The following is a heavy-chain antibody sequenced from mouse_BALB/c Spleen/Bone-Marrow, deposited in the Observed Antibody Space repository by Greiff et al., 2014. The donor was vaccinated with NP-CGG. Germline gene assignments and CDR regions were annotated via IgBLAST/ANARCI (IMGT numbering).Heavy chain of an antibody. J-gene: IGHJ2*01. Sequence: QVQLQQSGAELAKPGAPVKMSCKASGYTFTSYWMHWVKQRPGQGLEWIGNINPSTGYIEYNQKFKDKATLTADKSSSTAYMQLNSLTSEDSAVDYCARTYGKNVDYWGQGTTLTVSS. CDR2: INPSTGYI. CDR1: GYTFTSYW. V-gene: IGHV1-7*01. D-gene: IGHD2-1*01. CDR3: ARTYGKNVDY.